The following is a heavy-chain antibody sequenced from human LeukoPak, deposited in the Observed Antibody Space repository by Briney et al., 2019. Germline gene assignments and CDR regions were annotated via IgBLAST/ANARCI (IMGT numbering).Heavy chain of an antibody. V-gene: IGHV3-30*18. CDR3: AKQCGGSDWFDAFDI. J-gene: IGHJ3*02. Sequence: GGSLRLSCAASGFTFSSYGMHWVRQAPGKGLEWVAVILYDGSNKYYADSVKGRFTISRDNSKNTLYLQMNGLRAEDTAVYYCAKQCGGSDWFDAFDIWGQGTMVTVSS. CDR1: GFTFSSYG. CDR2: ILYDGSNK. D-gene: IGHD6-19*01.